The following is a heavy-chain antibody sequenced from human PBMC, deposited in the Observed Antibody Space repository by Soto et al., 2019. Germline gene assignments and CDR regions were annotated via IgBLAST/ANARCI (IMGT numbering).Heavy chain of an antibody. J-gene: IGHJ6*02. Sequence: GASVKVSCKASGYTFTSNGISWVRQAPGQGLEWMGWISVYNDNTNFAQKFQDRVTMTTDTSTSTAYMELRSLRSDDTAVYYCVRDHPYDIXVFGVVIRGYYYYGMDVWGQGTTVTVSS. CDR2: ISVYNDNT. CDR3: VRDHPYDIXVFGVVIRGYYYYGMDV. V-gene: IGHV1-18*04. D-gene: IGHD3-3*01. CDR1: GYTFTSNG.